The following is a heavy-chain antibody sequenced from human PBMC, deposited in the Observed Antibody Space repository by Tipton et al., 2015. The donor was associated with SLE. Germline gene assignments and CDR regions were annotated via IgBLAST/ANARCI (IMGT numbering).Heavy chain of an antibody. J-gene: IGHJ4*02. CDR2: IYTSGST. CDR1: GGSISSYY. V-gene: IGHV4-4*08. Sequence: TLSLTCTVSGGSISSYYWSWIRQPPGKGLEWIGYIYTSGSTNYNPSLKSRVTISVDTSKNQFSLKLSYVTAADTAVYYCARGLGYCSGGSCYYFDYWGQGTLVTVSS. CDR3: ARGLGYCSGGSCYYFDY. D-gene: IGHD2-15*01.